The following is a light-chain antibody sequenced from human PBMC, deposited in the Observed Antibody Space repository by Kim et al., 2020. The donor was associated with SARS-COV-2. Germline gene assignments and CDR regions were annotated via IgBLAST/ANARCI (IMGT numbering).Light chain of an antibody. CDR3: AAWDDSLDVV. CDR1: SSNIGSNT. CDR2: SNN. V-gene: IGLV1-44*01. Sequence: PGQRVTISCSGSSSNIGSNTVNWYQQLPGTAPKLLIYSNNQRPSGVPDRFSGSKSGTSASLAISGLQSEDEADYYCAAWDDSLDVVFGGGTQLTVL. J-gene: IGLJ2*01.